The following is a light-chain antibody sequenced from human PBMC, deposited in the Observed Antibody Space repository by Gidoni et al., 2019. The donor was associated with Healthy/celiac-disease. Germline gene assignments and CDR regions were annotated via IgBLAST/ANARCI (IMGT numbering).Light chain of an antibody. V-gene: IGKV3-15*01. CDR2: GAS. J-gene: IGKJ2*01. CDR3: QQYNNWPPYT. CDR1: QSVSSN. Sequence: EIVMTQSPATLSVSPGERATLSCMASQSVSSNLAWYQQKPGPAPRLLIYGASTRATGIPARFSGSGSWTEFTLTISSLQSEDFAVYYCQQYNNWPPYTFGQGTKLEIK.